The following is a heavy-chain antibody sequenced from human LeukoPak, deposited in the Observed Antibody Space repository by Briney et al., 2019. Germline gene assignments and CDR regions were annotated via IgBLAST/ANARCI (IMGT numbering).Heavy chain of an antibody. CDR2: IYPVDSNI. J-gene: IGHJ5*02. D-gene: IGHD2-15*01. Sequence: KDGGSLQISCQGSGSRVSNYWIGWGRHVPGKGREWMGMIYPVDSNIRHSPSFQGQVTISADKSISTAYLQWSSLKASDTAMYYCARQEYCSGGSCYTWFDPWGQGTLVTVSS. V-gene: IGHV5-51*01. CDR3: ARQEYCSGGSCYTWFDP. CDR1: GSRVSNYW.